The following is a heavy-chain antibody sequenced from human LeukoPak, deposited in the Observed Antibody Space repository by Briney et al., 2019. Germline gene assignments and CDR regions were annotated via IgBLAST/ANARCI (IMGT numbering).Heavy chain of an antibody. J-gene: IGHJ4*02. Sequence: PSETLSLTCTVSGGSISSSSYYWGWIRQPPGKGLEWIGSIYYSGSTYYNPSLKSRVTISVDTSKNQFSLKLSSVTAADTAVYYCARGPVGDTAMVGYFDYWGQGTLVTVSS. CDR2: IYYSGST. CDR1: GGSISSSSYY. CDR3: ARGPVGDTAMVGYFDY. D-gene: IGHD5-18*01. V-gene: IGHV4-39*07.